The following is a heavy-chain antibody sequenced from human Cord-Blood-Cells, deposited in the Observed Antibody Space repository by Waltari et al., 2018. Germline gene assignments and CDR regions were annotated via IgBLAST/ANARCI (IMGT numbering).Heavy chain of an antibody. CDR1: GFTFSSYG. Sequence: QVQLVESGGGVVQPGGSLRLSCAASGFTFSSYGMHWVRQAPGKGLRWVAVIRYDGSNKYYADSVKGRFNISRDKSKNTLYLQMNSLRAEDTAVYYCAKFVVPAANHFDYWGQGTLVTVSS. CDR3: AKFVVPAANHFDY. V-gene: IGHV3-30*02. D-gene: IGHD2-2*01. CDR2: IRYDGSNK. J-gene: IGHJ4*02.